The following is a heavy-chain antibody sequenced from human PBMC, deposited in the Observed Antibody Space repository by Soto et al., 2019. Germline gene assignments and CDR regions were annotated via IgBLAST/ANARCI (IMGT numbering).Heavy chain of an antibody. CDR1: GGSISSYC. J-gene: IGHJ5*02. Sequence: SLTLSLTSTVAGGSISSYCWSWIRQPPGKGLEWMGYIYYSGSTNYDPCLKSRVTISVDTSKNQFSLKLSSVTAADTAVYYCARRRVVPAASEDWFDPWGQGTLVTVSS. D-gene: IGHD2-2*01. V-gene: IGHV4-59*01. CDR3: ARRRVVPAASEDWFDP. CDR2: IYYSGST.